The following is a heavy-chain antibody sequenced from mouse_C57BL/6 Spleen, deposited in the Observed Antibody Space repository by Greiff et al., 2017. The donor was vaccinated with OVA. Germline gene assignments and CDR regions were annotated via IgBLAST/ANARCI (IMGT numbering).Heavy chain of an antibody. CDR3: ARQGDYDEAWFAY. D-gene: IGHD2-4*01. V-gene: IGHV5-6*01. J-gene: IGHJ3*01. CDR2: ISSGGSYT. CDR1: GFTFSSYG. Sequence: EVQLVESGGDLVKPGGSLKLSCAASGFTFSSYGMSWVRQTPDKRLEWVATISSGGSYTYSPDSVKGRFTISRDNAKNTLYLQMSSLKSEDTAMYYCARQGDYDEAWFAYWGQGTLVTVSA.